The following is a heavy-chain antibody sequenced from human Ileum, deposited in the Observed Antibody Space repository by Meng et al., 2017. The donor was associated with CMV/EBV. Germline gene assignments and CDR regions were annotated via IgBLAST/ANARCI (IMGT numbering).Heavy chain of an antibody. CDR2: TSDSEDV. V-gene: IGHV4-39*07. CDR1: GGSISSSY. D-gene: IGHD6-19*01. Sequence: SETLSLTCTVSGGSISSSYWGWIRQPSGKRLEWIGSTSDSEDVNYNPSLKSRVTISVGKSRNQFSLRLNYVTTADTAVYYCARGAVAGLSFDYWGQGSLVTVSS. CDR3: ARGAVAGLSFDY. J-gene: IGHJ4*02.